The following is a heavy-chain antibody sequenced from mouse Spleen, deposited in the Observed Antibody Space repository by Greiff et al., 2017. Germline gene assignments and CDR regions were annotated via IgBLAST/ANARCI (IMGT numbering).Heavy chain of an antibody. V-gene: IGHV5-9*04. CDR2: ISSGGGNT. CDR3: ARLYSNYYAMDY. Sequence: DVKLVESGGGLVKPGGSLKLSCAASGFTFSSYTMSWVRQTPAKRLEWVATISSGGGNTYYPDSVKGRFTISRDNARNTLYLQMSSLRSEDTAMYYCARLYSNYYAMDYWGQGTSVTVSS. CDR1: GFTFSSYT. J-gene: IGHJ4*01. D-gene: IGHD2-5*01.